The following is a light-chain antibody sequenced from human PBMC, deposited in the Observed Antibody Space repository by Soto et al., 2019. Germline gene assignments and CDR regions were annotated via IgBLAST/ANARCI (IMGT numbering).Light chain of an antibody. CDR1: QSVSSN. CDR2: GAS. V-gene: IGKV3-15*01. Sequence: EIVMTQSPATLSVSPGERATLSCRASQSVSSNLAWYQQKPGQAPRLLIYGASTRATGIPARFSGSGSGTEFTLTISSLQSEDFVVYYCQQYNNWPGTFGPGTKVDIQ. CDR3: QQYNNWPGT. J-gene: IGKJ3*01.